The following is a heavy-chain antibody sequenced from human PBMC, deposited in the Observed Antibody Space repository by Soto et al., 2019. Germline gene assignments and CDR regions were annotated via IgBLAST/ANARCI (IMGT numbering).Heavy chain of an antibody. CDR2: IIHGGNT. J-gene: IGHJ4*02. CDR3: ARVFCSSTSCHSYFDY. CDR1: GGSFTGYY. D-gene: IGHD2-2*01. V-gene: IGHV4-34*12. Sequence: SETLSLTCAVYGGSFTGYYWSWIRQPPGKGLEWMGEIIHGGNTNYNPSLKSRVTISLDTSKNQFSLKLSSVTAADTAVYHCARVFCSSTSCHSYFDYWGQGTQVTVS.